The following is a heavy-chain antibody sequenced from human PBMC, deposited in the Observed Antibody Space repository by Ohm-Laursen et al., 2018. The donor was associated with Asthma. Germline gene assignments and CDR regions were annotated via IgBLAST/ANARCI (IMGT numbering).Heavy chain of an antibody. V-gene: IGHV3-21*04. Sequence: SLRLSCAASGYSFSLYSIHWIRQAPGKGLQWVASISTASTFIYYADSVRGRFTTSRDNAKNTLYLQMNSLRAEDTAVYYCARIDVITVSYWGQGTLVTVSS. J-gene: IGHJ4*02. CDR2: ISTASTFI. D-gene: IGHD3-3*01. CDR3: ARIDVITVSY. CDR1: GYSFSLYS.